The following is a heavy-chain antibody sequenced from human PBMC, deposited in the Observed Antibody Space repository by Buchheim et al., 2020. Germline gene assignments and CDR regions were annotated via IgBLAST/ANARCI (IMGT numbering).Heavy chain of an antibody. V-gene: IGHV4-61*01. CDR2: IYYIGSP. CDR3: ASRMGYSSSWYWFDP. Sequence: QVQLQESGPGLVKPSETLSLTCTVSGGSVSSGSYYWSWIRQPPGKGLEWIGYIYYIGSPTYNPSLKSQVTISVDTSKNQFSLKLSSVTAAETAVYYCASRMGYSSSWYWFDPWGQGTL. J-gene: IGHJ5*02. CDR1: GGSVSSGSYY. D-gene: IGHD6-13*01.